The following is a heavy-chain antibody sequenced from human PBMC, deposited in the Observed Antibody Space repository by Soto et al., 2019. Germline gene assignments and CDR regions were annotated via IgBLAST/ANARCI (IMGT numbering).Heavy chain of an antibody. V-gene: IGHV1-69*13. CDR1: GGTLDNFLNYP. CDR3: ARVVLRYSSSSYCDY. D-gene: IGHD6-6*01. CDR2: IIPIFGTA. Sequence: ASVQHCFEASGGTLDNFLNYPISWVRRAPGQGLEWMGGIIPIFGTANYAQKLQGRVTITADESTSTAYMELSSLRSEDTAVYYCARVVLRYSSSSYCDYWGQGTRVTGSA. J-gene: IGHJ4*02.